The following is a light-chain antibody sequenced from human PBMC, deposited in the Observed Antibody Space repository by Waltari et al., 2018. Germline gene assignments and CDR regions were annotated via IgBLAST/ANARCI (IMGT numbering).Light chain of an antibody. V-gene: IGLV2-14*01. J-gene: IGLJ2*01. CDR3: VSYTRNNTSI. CDR1: SSDVGGYNY. CDR2: EVS. Sequence: QSALTQPASVSGSPGQSITISCTGTSSDVGGYNYVSWFQQQPGKAPKVMIYEVSRRPSGVSDRFSGSKSGNTASLTISGLQAEDEADYYCVSYTRNNTSIFGGGTKLTVL.